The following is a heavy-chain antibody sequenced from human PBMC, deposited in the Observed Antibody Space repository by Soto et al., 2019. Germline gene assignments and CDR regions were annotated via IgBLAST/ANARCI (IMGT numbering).Heavy chain of an antibody. Sequence: QVQLVESGGGVVQPGRSLRLSCAASGFTFSSYGMHWVRQAPGKGLEWVAVIWYDGSNKYYADSVKGRFTISRDNSKNTLYLQMNSRRAEDPAWHHCPRSGGDGGKFSRVPPPPQPSDYRGQGTLVTVSS. CDR3: PRSGGDGGKFSRVPPPPQPSDY. V-gene: IGHV3-33*01. J-gene: IGHJ4*02. CDR1: GFTFSSYG. CDR2: IWYDGSNK. D-gene: IGHD2-15*01.